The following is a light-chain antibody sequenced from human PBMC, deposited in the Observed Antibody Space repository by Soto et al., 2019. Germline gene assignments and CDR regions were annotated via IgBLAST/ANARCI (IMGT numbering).Light chain of an antibody. CDR1: SSDIGDYKY. Sequence: QSALTQPASVSGSPGQSITISCTGSSSDIGDYKYVSWYKHHPGKAPKLMIYDVSNRPSGVSNRFSGSKSGNTASLTISGLQAEDEADYYCSSYTSTNLVIFGGGTQLTVL. CDR2: DVS. CDR3: SSYTSTNLVI. V-gene: IGLV2-14*03. J-gene: IGLJ2*01.